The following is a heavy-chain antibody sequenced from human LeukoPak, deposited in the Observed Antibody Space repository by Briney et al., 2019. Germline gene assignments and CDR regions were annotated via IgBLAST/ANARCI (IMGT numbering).Heavy chain of an antibody. J-gene: IGHJ6*04. Sequence: GGSLRLSCATSGFTFSSHDMNWVRQAPGKGLEWVSSITDNSKSIDYADSVKGRFAISRDNAKNSLYLQMNSLRAEDTAVYYCAELGITMIGGVWGKGTTVTISS. CDR1: GFTFSSHD. CDR3: AELGITMIGGV. D-gene: IGHD3-10*02. V-gene: IGHV3-21*01. CDR2: ITDNSKSI.